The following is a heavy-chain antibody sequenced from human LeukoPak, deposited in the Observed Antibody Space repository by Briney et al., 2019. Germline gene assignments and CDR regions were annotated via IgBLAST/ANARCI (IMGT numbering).Heavy chain of an antibody. Sequence: PGGSLRLSCAASGFTFSDYYMSWIRQGPGKGLEWVSYVSTSGTTIYYADSAKGRFTISRDNSKNTLYLQMNSLRAEDTAVYYCAREVVAATLDYWGQGTLVTVSS. CDR2: VSTSGTTI. D-gene: IGHD2-15*01. J-gene: IGHJ4*02. V-gene: IGHV3-11*04. CDR1: GFTFSDYY. CDR3: AREVVAATLDY.